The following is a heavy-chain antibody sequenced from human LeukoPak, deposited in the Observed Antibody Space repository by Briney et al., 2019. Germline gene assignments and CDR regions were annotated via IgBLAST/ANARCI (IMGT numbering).Heavy chain of an antibody. V-gene: IGHV4-4*09. D-gene: IGHD2-15*01. J-gene: IGHJ3*02. CDR1: GASIHNNY. CDR3: ARELLGAFDI. Sequence: SETLSLTCTVSGASIHNNYWSWIRQPPGQGLEWIGYTSTSGSTNYNPSLKSRVTISVDTSKKEFSLKLTSITAADTAVYYCARELLGAFDIWGQGEMVSVSS. CDR2: TSTSGST.